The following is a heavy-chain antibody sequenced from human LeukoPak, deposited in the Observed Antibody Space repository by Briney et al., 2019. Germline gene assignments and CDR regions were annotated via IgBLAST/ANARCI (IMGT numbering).Heavy chain of an antibody. V-gene: IGHV3-23*01. CDR3: AKGDASPVHLLTGH. CDR1: GFTLSSYA. J-gene: IGHJ4*02. CDR2: ISGSGGNT. Sequence: GGSLRLSCAASGFTLSSYAMTWVRQAPGKGLEWVTGISGSGGNTYYADSVKGRFTISRDNSMNTLYLQMNSLRAEDTAVYYCAKGDASPVHLLTGHWGQGTLVTVSS. D-gene: IGHD3-9*01.